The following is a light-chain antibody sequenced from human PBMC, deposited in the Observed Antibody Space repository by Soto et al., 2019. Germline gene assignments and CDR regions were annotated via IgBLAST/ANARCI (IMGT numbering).Light chain of an antibody. CDR2: GAS. Sequence: DIVMTQSPATLSVSPGERVTLSCRASQSVSTNLAWYQHKPGQAPRLLIYGASNRATGIPARFSGSGSGTDFTLTISTLQSEDFAAYYCQHYNVWPRTFGGGTKVDIK. V-gene: IGKV3-15*01. J-gene: IGKJ4*01. CDR3: QHYNVWPRT. CDR1: QSVSTN.